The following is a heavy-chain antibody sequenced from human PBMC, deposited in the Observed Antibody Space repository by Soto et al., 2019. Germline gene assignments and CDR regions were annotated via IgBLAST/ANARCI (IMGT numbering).Heavy chain of an antibody. CDR2: IYYSGST. CDR1: GGSISSYY. V-gene: IGHV4-59*01. D-gene: IGHD1-26*01. Sequence: SETLSLTCTVSGGSISSYYWSWIRQPPGKGLEWIGYIYYSGSTNYNPSLKSRVTISVDTSKNQFSLKLSSVTAADTAVYYCAGGKHGEGFDYWGQGTLVTVSS. J-gene: IGHJ4*02. CDR3: AGGKHGEGFDY.